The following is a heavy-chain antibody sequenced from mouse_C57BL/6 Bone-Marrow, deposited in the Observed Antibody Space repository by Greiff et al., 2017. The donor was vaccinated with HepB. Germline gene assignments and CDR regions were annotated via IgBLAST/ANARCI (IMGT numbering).Heavy chain of an antibody. CDR2: INPNYGTT. CDR3: ACTGDYGKDYFDY. Sequence: VQLQQSGPELVKPGASVKISCKASGYSFTDYNMHWVKQSNGKSLEWIGVINPNYGTTSYNQKFKGKATLTVDQSSSTAYMQLNSLTSEDSAVYYCACTGDYGKDYFDYWGQGTTLTVSS. V-gene: IGHV1-39*01. J-gene: IGHJ2*01. D-gene: IGHD1-1*01. CDR1: GYSFTDYN.